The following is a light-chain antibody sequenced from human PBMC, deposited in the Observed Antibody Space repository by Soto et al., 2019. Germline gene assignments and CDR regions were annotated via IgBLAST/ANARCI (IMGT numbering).Light chain of an antibody. CDR1: QSISSW. CDR2: DAS. V-gene: IGKV1-5*01. Sequence: DIQMTQSPSTLSASVGDRVTITCRASQSISSWLAWYQQKPGKAPKLLIYDASSLESGVPSRFSGSGSGTEFTLSISSLQPDDFAIYYCHQHNSYSPITFGGGTKVEIK. J-gene: IGKJ4*01. CDR3: HQHNSYSPIT.